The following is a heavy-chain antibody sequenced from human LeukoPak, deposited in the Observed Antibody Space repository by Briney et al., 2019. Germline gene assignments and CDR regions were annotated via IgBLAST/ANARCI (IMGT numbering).Heavy chain of an antibody. Sequence: GGSLRLSCAASAFPFSTYVMSWVRQAPGGGLEWISSISGDGAGTYYTNSVKGRLTISRDNPKNTLFLQVNSLRVEDTAVYYCAKGGLTTPLHYWGQGTLVTVSS. J-gene: IGHJ4*02. CDR1: AFPFSTYV. CDR3: AKGGLTTPLHY. D-gene: IGHD1-14*01. CDR2: ISGDGAGT. V-gene: IGHV3-23*01.